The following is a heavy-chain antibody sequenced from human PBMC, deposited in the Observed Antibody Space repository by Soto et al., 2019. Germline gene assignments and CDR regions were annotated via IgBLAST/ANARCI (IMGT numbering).Heavy chain of an antibody. J-gene: IGHJ6*02. V-gene: IGHV3-9*01. D-gene: IGHD1-26*01. CDR2: VTWNSGNI. Sequence: EVQLVESGGGLVQPGRSLRLSCAASGFIFDDFGMHWVRQAPGKGLEWVSGVTWNSGNIDYADSVKGRFTITRDNAKNSLYLQMNSLRGEDTALYYCAKDRYGSSEGGMDVWGQGTTVTVSS. CDR3: AKDRYGSSEGGMDV. CDR1: GFIFDDFG.